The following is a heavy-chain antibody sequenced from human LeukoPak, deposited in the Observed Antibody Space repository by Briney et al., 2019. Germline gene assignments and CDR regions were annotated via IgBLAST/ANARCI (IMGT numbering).Heavy chain of an antibody. CDR3: ARGDFWSGYPMFGSGMDV. V-gene: IGHV3-33*01. J-gene: IGHJ6*02. CDR2: IWYDGSNK. CDR1: GFTFSSYG. Sequence: GRSLRLSCAASGFTFSSYGMHWVRQAPGKGLEWVAVIWYDGSNKYYADSVKGRSTISRDNSKNTLYLQMNSLRAEDTAVYYRARGDFWSGYPMFGSGMDVWGQGTTVTVSS. D-gene: IGHD3-3*01.